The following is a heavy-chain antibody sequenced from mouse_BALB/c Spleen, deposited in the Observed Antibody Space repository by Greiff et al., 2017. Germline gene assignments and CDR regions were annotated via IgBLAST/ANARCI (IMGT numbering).Heavy chain of an antibody. J-gene: IGHJ2*01. Sequence: QVHVKQPGAELVRPGASVKLSCKASGYSFTSYWMNWVKQRPGQGLEWIGMIHPSDSETRLNQKFKDKATLTVDKSSSTAYMQLSSPTSEDSAVYYCARSSYGKESPSFDYWGQGTTLTVSS. D-gene: IGHD2-10*01. V-gene: IGHV1-61*01. CDR3: ARSSYGKESPSFDY. CDR1: GYSFTSYW. CDR2: IHPSDSET.